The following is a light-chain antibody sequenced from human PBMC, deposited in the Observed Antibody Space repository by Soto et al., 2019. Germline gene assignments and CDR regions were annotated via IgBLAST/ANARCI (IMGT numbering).Light chain of an antibody. V-gene: IGKV1-5*01. CDR3: QQYHNYPRT. J-gene: IGKJ1*01. CDR2: DAS. CDR1: ESIRTW. Sequence: DIQMTQSPSTLSASIGDRVTITCRARESIRTWLAWYQHKPGKAPKFLIYDASSLGSGVPSRFSGSGSGTEFTLTISNLQPDDFATYFCQQYHNYPRTFGQGTKVEIK.